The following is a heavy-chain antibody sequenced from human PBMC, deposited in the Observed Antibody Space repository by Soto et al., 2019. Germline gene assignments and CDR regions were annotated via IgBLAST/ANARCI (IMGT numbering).Heavy chain of an antibody. CDR3: AKGGTDTYYYDSSGDFDY. CDR2: ISGSGGST. J-gene: IGHJ4*02. Sequence: EVQLLESGGGLVQPGGSLRLSCAASGFTFSSYAMSWVRQAPGKGLEWVSAISGSGGSTYYADSVKGRFTISRDNSKNTLYLQMNSLRAEDTAVYYCAKGGTDTYYYDSSGDFDYWGQGTLVTVSS. V-gene: IGHV3-23*01. D-gene: IGHD3-22*01. CDR1: GFTFSSYA.